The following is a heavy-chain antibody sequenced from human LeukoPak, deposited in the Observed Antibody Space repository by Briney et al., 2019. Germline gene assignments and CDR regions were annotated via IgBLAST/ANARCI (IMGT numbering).Heavy chain of an antibody. Sequence: GGSLRLSCAASGFTFSSYGMHWVRQAPGKGLEWVAVISYDGSNKYYADSVKGRFTISRDNSKNTLYLQMNSLRAEDTAVYYCAKGPLHYDFWSGYDAFDIWGQGTMVTVSS. V-gene: IGHV3-30*18. CDR3: AKGPLHYDFWSGYDAFDI. CDR2: ISYDGSNK. D-gene: IGHD3-3*01. CDR1: GFTFSSYG. J-gene: IGHJ3*02.